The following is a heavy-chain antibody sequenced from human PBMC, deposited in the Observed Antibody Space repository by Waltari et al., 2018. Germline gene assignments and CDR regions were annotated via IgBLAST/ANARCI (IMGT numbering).Heavy chain of an antibody. CDR2: INHAGYT. D-gene: IGHD2-15*01. J-gene: IGHJ6*02. CDR1: GGSFSGYY. CDR3: VRLEDCTGPGGHCYSGDPFALDV. Sequence: QVQLQQWGAGLLQSSETLSLTCAVYGGSFSGYYWGWVRQPPGKGLEWFGEINHAGYTNHNPSLRSLVTMSADTSKIQFSRKLNSVTAADTAVYYCVRLEDCTGPGGHCYSGDPFALDVWGQGTTVTVSS. V-gene: IGHV4-34*02.